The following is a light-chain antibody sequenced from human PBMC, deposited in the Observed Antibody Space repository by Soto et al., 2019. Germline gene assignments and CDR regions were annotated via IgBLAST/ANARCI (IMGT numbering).Light chain of an antibody. J-gene: IGLJ1*01. CDR3: SSYRTGGPFV. Sequence: QSVLTQPASVSGSPGQSIAISCTGTSSDVGGYNYVSWYQQLPGKAPKLLISEVGNRPSGGSHRFSGSKSGNTASLTISGLQAEDEADYYCSSYRTGGPFVFGTGTKVTVL. CDR1: SSDVGGYNY. V-gene: IGLV2-14*01. CDR2: EVG.